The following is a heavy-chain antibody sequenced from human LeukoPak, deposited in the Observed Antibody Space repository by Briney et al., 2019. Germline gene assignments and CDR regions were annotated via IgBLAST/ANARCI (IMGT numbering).Heavy chain of an antibody. CDR1: GFTFSSYG. D-gene: IGHD6-13*01. J-gene: IGHJ4*02. Sequence: GRSLRLSCAASGFTFSSYGMHWVRQAPGKGLEWVAFIRYDGSNKYYADSVKGRFTISRDNSKNTLYLQMNSLRAEDTAVYYCAKDEGAAAGPFDYWGQGTLVTVSS. CDR2: IRYDGSNK. CDR3: AKDEGAAAGPFDY. V-gene: IGHV3-30*02.